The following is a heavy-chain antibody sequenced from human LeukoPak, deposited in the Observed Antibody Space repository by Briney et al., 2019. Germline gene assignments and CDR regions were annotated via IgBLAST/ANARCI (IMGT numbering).Heavy chain of an antibody. CDR2: IYYSGST. Sequence: SQTLSLTCTVSGGSISSDDYYWSWIRQHPGKGLEGIGNIYYSGSTYYNPSLKSRVTISLDTSNNQFSLKLTSVTAADTAVYYCARGIPSPYYFDYWGQGTLVTVSS. V-gene: IGHV4-31*03. D-gene: IGHD2-21*01. CDR3: ARGIPSPYYFDY. J-gene: IGHJ4*02. CDR1: GGSISSDDYY.